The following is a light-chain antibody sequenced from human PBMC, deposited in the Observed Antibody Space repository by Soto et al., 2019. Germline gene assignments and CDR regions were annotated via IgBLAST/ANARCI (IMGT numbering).Light chain of an antibody. Sequence: DIQRTQSPSSLSASIGDRVTITSRASQSISCYLNWYQQRPGKAPKLLIYTGSSLQSGVPSRFSGSGSGTDFTLTSSGLQPEDLATYSCQQSYSTPPYTFGPGTKVEIK. J-gene: IGKJ2*01. CDR2: TGS. V-gene: IGKV1-39*01. CDR3: QQSYSTPPYT. CDR1: QSISCY.